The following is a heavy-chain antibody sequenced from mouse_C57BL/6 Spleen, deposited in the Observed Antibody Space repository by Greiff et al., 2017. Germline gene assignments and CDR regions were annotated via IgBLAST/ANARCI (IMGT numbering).Heavy chain of an antibody. V-gene: IGHV1-81*01. CDR1: GYTFTSYG. J-gene: IGHJ2*01. CDR2: IYPRSGNT. Sequence: QVQLQQSGAELARPGASVKLSCKASGYTFTSYGISWVKQRTGQGLEWIGEIYPRSGNTYYNEKFKGKATLTADKSSSTAYMELRSLTSEDSAVYFCARRAYYSNYGYYFDYWRQGTTLTVSS. CDR3: ARRAYYSNYGYYFDY. D-gene: IGHD2-5*01.